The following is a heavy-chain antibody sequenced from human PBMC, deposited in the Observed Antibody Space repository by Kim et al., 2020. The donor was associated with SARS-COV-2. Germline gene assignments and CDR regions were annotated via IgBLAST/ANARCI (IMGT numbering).Heavy chain of an antibody. V-gene: IGHV3-11*04. J-gene: IGHJ4*02. D-gene: IGHD3-10*01. CDR3: ASRWGSGSYPPTYFDS. Sequence: DSVKGRFTISRDNAKNSLYLQMNSLRAEDTAVYYCASRWGSGSYPPTYFDSWGQGTLVTVSS.